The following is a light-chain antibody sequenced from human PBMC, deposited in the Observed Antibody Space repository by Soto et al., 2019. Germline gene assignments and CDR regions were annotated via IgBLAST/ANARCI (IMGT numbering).Light chain of an antibody. CDR1: SSDVGSYNR. J-gene: IGLJ1*01. Sequence: QSALTQPPSLSGSPGQSVTISCPGTSSDVGSYNRVSWYRQPPGTAPKLMIYEVSNRPSGVPDRFSGSKSGNTASLTISGLQAEDEADYYCNSCTTSSTDVFGTGTKLTVL. CDR2: EVS. V-gene: IGLV2-18*02. CDR3: NSCTTSSTDV.